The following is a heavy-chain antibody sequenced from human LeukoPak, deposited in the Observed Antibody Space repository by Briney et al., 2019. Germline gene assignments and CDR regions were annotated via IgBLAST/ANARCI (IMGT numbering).Heavy chain of an antibody. CDR2: IYYSGST. J-gene: IGHJ5*02. V-gene: IGHV4-39*07. CDR1: GGSISSSSYY. Sequence: SETLSLTCTVSGGSISSSSYYWGWIRQPPGKGLEWIGSIYYSGSTYYNPSLKSRVTISVDTSKNQFSLKLSSVTAADTAVYYCARDRRGIAAAENWFDPWGQGTLVTVSS. D-gene: IGHD6-13*01. CDR3: ARDRRGIAAAENWFDP.